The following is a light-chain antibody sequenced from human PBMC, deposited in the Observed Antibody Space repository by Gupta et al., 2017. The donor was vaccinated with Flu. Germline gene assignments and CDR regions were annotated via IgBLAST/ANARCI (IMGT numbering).Light chain of an antibody. J-gene: IGKJ2*01. V-gene: IGKV4-1*01. CDR3: QQYYSTPYT. CDR2: WAS. CDR1: QSVLYSSNNKNY. Sequence: SVMTQSPHSLSVSLGERASINFKSSQSVLYSSNNKNYLAWYQQKPGQPPKLLIYWASTRESGVPDRFSGSGSGTDFTLTISSLQAEDVAVYYCQQYYSTPYTFGQGTKLEIK.